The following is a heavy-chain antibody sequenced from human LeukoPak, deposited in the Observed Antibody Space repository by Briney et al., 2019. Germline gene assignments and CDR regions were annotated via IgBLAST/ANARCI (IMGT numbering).Heavy chain of an antibody. CDR1: GGSISSYY. CDR3: ARHYPPRIAVAYFDY. Sequence: SETLSLTCTVSGGSISSYYWGWIRQPPGKGLEWIGYIYYSGSTNYNPSLKSRVTISVDTSKNQFSLKLSSVTAADTAVYYCARHYPPRIAVAYFDYWGQGTLVTVSS. CDR2: IYYSGST. D-gene: IGHD6-19*01. J-gene: IGHJ4*02. V-gene: IGHV4-59*08.